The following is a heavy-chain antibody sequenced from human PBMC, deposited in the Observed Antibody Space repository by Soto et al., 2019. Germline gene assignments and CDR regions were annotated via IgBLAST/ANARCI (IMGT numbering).Heavy chain of an antibody. CDR2: IYYSGST. CDR1: GGSISSYY. D-gene: IGHD6-6*01. Sequence: SETLSLTCTVSGGSISSYYWSWIRQPPGKGLEWIGYIYYSGSTNYNPSLKSRVTISVDTSKNQFSLKLSSVTAAETAVYYCARGSLSEYSSSGPDYWGQGTLVTVSS. CDR3: ARGSLSEYSSSGPDY. V-gene: IGHV4-59*12. J-gene: IGHJ4*02.